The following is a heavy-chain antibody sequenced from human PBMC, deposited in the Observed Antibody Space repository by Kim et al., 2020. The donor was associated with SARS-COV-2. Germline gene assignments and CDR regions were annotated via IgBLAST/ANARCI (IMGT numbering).Heavy chain of an antibody. D-gene: IGHD3-10*01. CDR3: ASVGGGMDV. J-gene: IGHJ6*02. Sequence: STIYYADSVKGRLTISRDNAKNSRYLQMNSLRDEDTAVYYCASVGGGMDVWGQGTTVTVSS. V-gene: IGHV3-48*02. CDR2: STI.